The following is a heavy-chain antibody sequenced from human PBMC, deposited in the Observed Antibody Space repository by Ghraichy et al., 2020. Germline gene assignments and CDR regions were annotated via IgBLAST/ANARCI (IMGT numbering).Heavy chain of an antibody. CDR3: ARSFSSGYNSNWFDP. CDR1: DGSINSYS. D-gene: IGHD5-24*01. Sequence: GSLRLSCTVSDGSINSYSWCWIRQPPGKGLEWIGYVYRSGSTNYNPSLKSRVTISVDTSKRQFSLRLSSVTTADTAVYYCARSFSSGYNSNWFDPWGQGTLVTVSS. V-gene: IGHV4-59*01. J-gene: IGHJ5*02. CDR2: VYRSGST.